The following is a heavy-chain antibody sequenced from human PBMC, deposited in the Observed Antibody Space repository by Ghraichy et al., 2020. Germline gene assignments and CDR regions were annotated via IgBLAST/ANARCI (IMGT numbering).Heavy chain of an antibody. D-gene: IGHD4-23*01. CDR3: VRESPVACCYYYEMDV. J-gene: IGHJ6*02. CDR1: GFTFSSYE. Sequence: GGSLRLSCATSGFTFSSYEMNWVRQAPGKGLEWVSYISSRGDAIYYADSVKGRFTISRDSAKNSLLLQMSSLRAEDTAVYYCVRESPVACCYYYEMDVWGQGTTVTVSS. V-gene: IGHV3-48*03. CDR2: ISSRGDAI.